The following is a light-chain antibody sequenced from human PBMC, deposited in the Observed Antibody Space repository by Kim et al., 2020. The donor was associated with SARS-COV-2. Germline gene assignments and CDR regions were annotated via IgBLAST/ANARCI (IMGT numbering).Light chain of an antibody. CDR3: QQRSNWPPYT. J-gene: IGKJ2*01. CDR1: QSVSSY. CDR2: DAS. Sequence: LSPGERATLSCRASQSVSSYLAWYQQKPGQAPRLLIYDASNKATGIPARFSGSGSGTDFTLTISSLEPEDFAVYYCQQRSNWPPYTFGQGTKLEI. V-gene: IGKV3-11*01.